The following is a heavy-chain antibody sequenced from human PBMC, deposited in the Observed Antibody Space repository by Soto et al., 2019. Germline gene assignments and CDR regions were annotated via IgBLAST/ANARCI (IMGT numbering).Heavy chain of an antibody. CDR1: GFTFSNAW. CDR2: IKSKTDGGTT. CDR3: TTDRAVYYDFWSGPPVPYYFDY. Sequence: GGSLRLSCAASGFTFSNAWMSWVRQAPGKGLEWVGRIKSKTDGGTTDYAAPVKGRFTISRDDSKNPLYLQMNSLKTEDTAVYYCTTDRAVYYDFWSGPPVPYYFDYWGQGTLVTVSS. D-gene: IGHD3-3*01. V-gene: IGHV3-15*01. J-gene: IGHJ4*02.